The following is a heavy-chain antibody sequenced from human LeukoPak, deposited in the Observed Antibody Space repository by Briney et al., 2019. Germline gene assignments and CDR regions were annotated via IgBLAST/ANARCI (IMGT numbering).Heavy chain of an antibody. CDR1: GGSISNTNSY. Sequence: SGTLSLTCTVSGGSISNTNSYWGWFRQPPGKGLEWIGSIYYTGTTNYNPSLKSRVTISVDTSKNQLSLKLSSVTAADTAVYYCARRGYSSGWYDYWGQGTLVTVSS. CDR3: ARRGYSSGWYDY. V-gene: IGHV4-39*01. CDR2: IYYTGTT. D-gene: IGHD6-19*01. J-gene: IGHJ4*02.